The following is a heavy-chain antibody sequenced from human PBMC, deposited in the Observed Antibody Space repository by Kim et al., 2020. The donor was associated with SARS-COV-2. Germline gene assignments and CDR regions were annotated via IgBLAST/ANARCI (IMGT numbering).Heavy chain of an antibody. J-gene: IGHJ3*02. CDR2: IYPGDSDT. CDR3: ARRSIAAAAPDDI. D-gene: IGHD6-13*01. Sequence: GESLKISCKGSGYSFTSYWIGWVRQMPGKGLEWMGIIYPGDSDTRYSPSFQGQVTISADKSINTAYLQWSSLKASDTAMYYCARRSIAAAAPDDIWGQGTMVTVSS. CDR1: GYSFTSYW. V-gene: IGHV5-51*01.